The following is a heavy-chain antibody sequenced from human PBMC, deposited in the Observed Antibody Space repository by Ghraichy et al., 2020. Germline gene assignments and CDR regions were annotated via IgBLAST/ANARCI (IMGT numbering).Heavy chain of an antibody. CDR2: IYHSGST. D-gene: IGHD2-2*01. CDR3: ARGPGLGYCSSTSCSNTQNWYFDL. V-gene: IGHV4-30-2*01. Sequence: SQTLSLTCAVSGGSISSGGYSWSWIRQPPGKGLEWIGYIYHSGSTYYNPSLKSRVTISVDRSKNQFSLKLSSVTAADTAVYYCARGPGLGYCSSTSCSNTQNWYFDLWGRGTLVTVSS. J-gene: IGHJ2*01. CDR1: GGSISSGGYS.